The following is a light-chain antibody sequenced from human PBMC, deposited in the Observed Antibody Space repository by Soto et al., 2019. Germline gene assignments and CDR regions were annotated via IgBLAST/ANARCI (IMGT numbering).Light chain of an antibody. J-gene: IGKJ5*01. V-gene: IGKV1-27*01. CDR1: QGISNY. CDR3: QHYNSYGPPIL. CDR2: AAS. Sequence: VHMTQSPASLSASVGDRVTITCRASQGISNYLAWYQQKPGKVPKLLIYAASTLQSGVPSRFSGSGSGTDFTLTISSLQPEDVATYYCQHYNSYGPPILFGQGTRLEIK.